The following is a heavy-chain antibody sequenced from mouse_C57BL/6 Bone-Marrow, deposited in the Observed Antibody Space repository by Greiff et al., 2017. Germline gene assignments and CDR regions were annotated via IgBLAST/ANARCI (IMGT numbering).Heavy chain of an antibody. V-gene: IGHV1-69*01. Sequence: QVQLQQPGAELVMPGASVKLSCKASGYTFTSYWMHWVKQRPGQGLEWIGEIDPSDSYTNYSQKFKGKSTLTVDKSSSTAYMQLSSLTSEDSAVYYCARPAYYSNYYWGQGTLVTVSA. D-gene: IGHD2-5*01. CDR1: GYTFTSYW. CDR2: IDPSDSYT. CDR3: ARPAYYSNYY. J-gene: IGHJ3*01.